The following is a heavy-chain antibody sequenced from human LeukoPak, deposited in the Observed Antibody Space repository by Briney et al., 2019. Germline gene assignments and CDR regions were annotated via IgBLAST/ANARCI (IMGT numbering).Heavy chain of an antibody. CDR2: IDPYSGGT. CDR3: ARGEIDGPDFDQ. D-gene: IGHD5-24*01. CDR1: GYTFTDYY. Sequence: ASVKVSCKASGYTFTDYYIHWVRQAPGQGLEWMGRIDPYSGGTNYTQKFQGRVTMTRDTSITTAYMEVSGLRSDDTAVYFCARGEIDGPDFDQWGQGTLVTVSS. J-gene: IGHJ4*02. V-gene: IGHV1-2*06.